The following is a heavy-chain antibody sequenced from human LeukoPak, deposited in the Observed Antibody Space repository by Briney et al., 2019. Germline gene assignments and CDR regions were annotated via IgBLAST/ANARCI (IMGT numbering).Heavy chain of an antibody. CDR3: ARDRSWGDYTQYYFDY. CDR1: GFTFSSYE. D-gene: IGHD4-17*01. CDR2: ISSSGSTI. Sequence: PGGSLRLSCAASGFTFSSYEMNWVRQAPGKGLEWVSYISSSGSTIYYADSVKGRFTISRDNAKNSLYLQMNSLRAEDTAVYYCARDRSWGDYTQYYFDYWGQGTLVTVSS. J-gene: IGHJ4*02. V-gene: IGHV3-48*03.